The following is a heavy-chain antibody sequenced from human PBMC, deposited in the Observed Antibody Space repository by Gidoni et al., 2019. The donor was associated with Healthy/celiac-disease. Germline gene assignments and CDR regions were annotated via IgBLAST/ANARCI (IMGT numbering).Heavy chain of an antibody. V-gene: IGHV3-23*01. CDR3: AKGLLYYYGSGGGDYFDY. CDR1: GFIFSSYD. Sequence: EVQLLESGGGLVQPGGSLRLPCAASGFIFSSYDMGWVRQAPGKGLEWVSAISGSGGSTYYADSVKGRFTSSRDNSKNTLYLQMNSLRAEDTAVDYCAKGLLYYYGSGGGDYFDYWGQGTLVTVSS. J-gene: IGHJ4*02. D-gene: IGHD3-10*01. CDR2: ISGSGGST.